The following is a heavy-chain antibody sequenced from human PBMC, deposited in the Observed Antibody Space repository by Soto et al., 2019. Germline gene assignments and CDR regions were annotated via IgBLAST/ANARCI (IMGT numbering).Heavy chain of an antibody. Sequence: QVQLVESGGGVVQPGRSLRLSCAASGFTFSSYGMHWVRQAPGKGLEWVAVIWYDGSNKYYADSVKGRFTISRDNSKNPLYLPMNTLRAEDPAVYYCARDAPKPASRIAAAPALGYWGQGTLVTVSS. J-gene: IGHJ4*02. CDR3: ARDAPKPASRIAAAPALGY. D-gene: IGHD6-13*01. CDR2: IWYDGSNK. V-gene: IGHV3-33*01. CDR1: GFTFSSYG.